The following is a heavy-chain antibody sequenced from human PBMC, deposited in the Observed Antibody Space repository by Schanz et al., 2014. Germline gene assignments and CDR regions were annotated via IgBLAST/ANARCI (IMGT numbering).Heavy chain of an antibody. CDR3: ARDRDQWDGNYLDY. J-gene: IGHJ4*02. CDR1: GYTFTRSG. CDR2: IGGSDGNT. V-gene: IGHV1-18*01. D-gene: IGHD1-26*01. Sequence: QVQLVQSGGEVKTPGASVKVSCKASGYTFTRSGISWVRQAPGQGLEWMGWIGGSDGNTNFSQKFQGRVTMTTDKSTSTVYMELRSLTSDDSAVYSCARDRDQWDGNYLDYWGQGTLVTVSS.